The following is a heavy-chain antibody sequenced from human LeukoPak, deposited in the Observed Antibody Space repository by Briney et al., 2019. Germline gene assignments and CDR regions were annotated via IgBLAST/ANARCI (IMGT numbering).Heavy chain of an antibody. J-gene: IGHJ4*02. CDR2: INPNSGGT. Sequence: ASVKVSCKASGYTFTGYYMNWVRQAPGQGPEWMGWINPNSGGTIFAQEFQGRVTMTRDTSISTVYMELSRLRSDDTAVYYCARDREETFDYWGQGTLVTVSS. V-gene: IGHV1-2*02. CDR3: ARDREETFDY. CDR1: GYTFTGYY. D-gene: IGHD3-10*01.